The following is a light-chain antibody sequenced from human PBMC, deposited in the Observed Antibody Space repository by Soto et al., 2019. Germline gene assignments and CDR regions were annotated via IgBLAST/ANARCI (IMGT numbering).Light chain of an antibody. CDR2: DAS. V-gene: IGKV3-11*01. J-gene: IGKJ1*01. CDR3: QQRSNWPGT. CDR1: QSVSSY. Sequence: EIVLTQSPATLSLSPGEGAALSCSASQSVSSYLAWYQQKPGQAPRLLIYDASNRATGIPARFSGSGSGTDFTLTISSLEPEDFAVYYCQQRSNWPGTFGQGTKVAIK.